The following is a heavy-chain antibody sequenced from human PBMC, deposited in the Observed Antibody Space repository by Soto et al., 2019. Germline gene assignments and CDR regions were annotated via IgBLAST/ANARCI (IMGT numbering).Heavy chain of an antibody. CDR1: GITFRRSA. Sequence: EVHLVESGGGLVQPGGSLRLSCAASGITFRRSAMSWVRQAPGKGLEWVSSISGSGGDTYYPDSVKGRFTVSRDNSKNSLYLHMDSLRVDDTAVYFCARIKGDTGFDYWGQGALVTVSS. J-gene: IGHJ4*02. V-gene: IGHV3-23*04. CDR3: ARIKGDTGFDY. CDR2: ISGSGGDT. D-gene: IGHD5-18*01.